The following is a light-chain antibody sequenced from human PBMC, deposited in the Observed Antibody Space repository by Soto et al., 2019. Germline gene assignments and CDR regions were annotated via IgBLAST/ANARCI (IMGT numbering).Light chain of an antibody. Sequence: EVVLTQSPATLSLSAGERATLSCRASQSISTYLAWYQQKPGQAPRLLIYDASTRATGIPARFSGSGSGTDFTLTINSLEPEDFAVYYCQQRSNWPGYTFGQGTKVDIK. CDR2: DAS. CDR1: QSISTY. J-gene: IGKJ2*01. V-gene: IGKV3-11*01. CDR3: QQRSNWPGYT.